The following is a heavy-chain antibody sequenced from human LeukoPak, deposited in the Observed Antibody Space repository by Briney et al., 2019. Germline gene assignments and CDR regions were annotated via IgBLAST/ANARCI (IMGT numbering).Heavy chain of an antibody. J-gene: IGHJ4*02. V-gene: IGHV3-7*03. Sequence: PGGSLRLSCAASGFTSSSYWMSWVRQAPGKGLEWVANIKNDGSEKYYVDSVKGRFTISRDNAKNSLYLQMNSLRAEDTAVYFCARGLYSSTTYYFDYWGQGTLVTVSS. D-gene: IGHD6-13*01. CDR3: ARGLYSSTTYYFDY. CDR1: GFTSSSYW. CDR2: IKNDGSEK.